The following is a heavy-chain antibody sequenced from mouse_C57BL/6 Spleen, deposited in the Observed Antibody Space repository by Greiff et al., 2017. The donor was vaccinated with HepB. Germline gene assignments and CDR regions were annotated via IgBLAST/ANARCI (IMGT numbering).Heavy chain of an antibody. D-gene: IGHD1-1*01. CDR3: ARGGLHTTDY. J-gene: IGHJ2*01. V-gene: IGHV1-50*01. CDR1: GYTFTSYW. CDR2: IDPSDSYT. Sequence: QVQLQQPGAELVKPGASVKLSCKASGYTFTSYWMQWVKQRPGQGLEWIGEIDPSDSYTNYNQKFKGKATLTVDTSSSTAYMQLSSLTSEDSAVYYCARGGLHTTDYWGQGTTLTVSS.